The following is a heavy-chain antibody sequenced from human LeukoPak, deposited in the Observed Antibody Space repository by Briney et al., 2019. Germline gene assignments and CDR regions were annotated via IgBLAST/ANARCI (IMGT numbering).Heavy chain of an antibody. CDR2: INHSGST. Sequence: KPSETLSLTCAVYGGSFSGYYWTWIRQPPEKGLEWIGEINHSGSTNYYPSPKSRVTISVDTSKNQFSLKLSSVIAADTAVYYCARGFHDPYYYESSGHYGDWGQGTLVTVSS. D-gene: IGHD3-22*01. CDR1: GGSFSGYY. CDR3: ARGFHDPYYYESSGHYGD. J-gene: IGHJ4*02. V-gene: IGHV4-34*01.